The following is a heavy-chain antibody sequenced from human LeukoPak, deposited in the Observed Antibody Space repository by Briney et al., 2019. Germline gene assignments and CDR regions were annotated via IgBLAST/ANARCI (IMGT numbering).Heavy chain of an antibody. CDR3: ARGPYYDFWSGYYTPYYFDY. D-gene: IGHD3-3*01. CDR1: GYTFTSYD. V-gene: IGHV1-8*01. J-gene: IGHJ4*02. CDR2: MNPNSGNT. Sequence: GASVKVSCKASGYTFTSYDIKWVRQATGQGLEWMGWMNPNSGNTGYAQKFQGRVTMTRNTSISTAYMELSSLRSEDTAVYYCARGPYYDFWSGYYTPYYFDYWGQGTLVTVSS.